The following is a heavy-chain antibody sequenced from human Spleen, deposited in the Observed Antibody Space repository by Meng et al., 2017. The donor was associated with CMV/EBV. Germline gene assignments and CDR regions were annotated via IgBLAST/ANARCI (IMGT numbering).Heavy chain of an antibody. CDR2: INPSGGST. D-gene: IGHD3-22*01. CDR1: GYTFTSYY. Sequence: ASVKVSCKASGYTFTSYYMHWVRQAPGQGLEWMGIINPSGGSTSYAQKFQGRVTMTRDTSTSTVYMELSSLRSDDTAIYYRAVSTYYIDSSGSYFDFWGQGTLVTVSS. CDR3: AVSTYYIDSSGSYFDF. J-gene: IGHJ4*02. V-gene: IGHV1-46*01.